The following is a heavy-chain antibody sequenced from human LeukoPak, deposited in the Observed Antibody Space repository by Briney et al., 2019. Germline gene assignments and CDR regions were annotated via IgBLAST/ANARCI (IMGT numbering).Heavy chain of an antibody. CDR2: IYTSGST. V-gene: IGHV4-4*07. CDR3: ARWGPAYSSGWYSSQYYFDY. Sequence: PSETLSLTCTVSGGSISSYYWSWIRQPAGKGLEWIGRIYTSGSTNYNPSLKSRVTMSVDTSKNQFSLKLSSVTAADTAVYYCARWGPAYSSGWYSSQYYFDYWGQGTLVTVSS. J-gene: IGHJ4*02. D-gene: IGHD6-19*01. CDR1: GGSISSYY.